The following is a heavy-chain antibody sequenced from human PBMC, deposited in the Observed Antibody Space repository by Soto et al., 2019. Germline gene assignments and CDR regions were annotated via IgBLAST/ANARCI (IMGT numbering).Heavy chain of an antibody. D-gene: IGHD6-19*01. V-gene: IGHV1-18*01. J-gene: IGHJ4*02. CDR2: ISAYNGNT. CDR1: GYTFTSYG. Sequence: VKVSCKASGYTFTSYGISWVRQAPGQGLEWMGWISAYNGNTNYAQKLQGRVTMTTDTSTSTAYMELRSLRSDDTAVYYCARDRRYSSGWQGFDYWGQGTLVTVSS. CDR3: ARDRRYSSGWQGFDY.